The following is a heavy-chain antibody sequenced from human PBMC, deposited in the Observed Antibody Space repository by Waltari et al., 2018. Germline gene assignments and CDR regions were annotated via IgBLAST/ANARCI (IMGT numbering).Heavy chain of an antibody. Sequence: QPQLQESGPGLVKPSETLSLTCNVSGDSISSSGFYWVWIRQSPGKGLEGIGSIYYDGSTYYSPSLRSRVTISADTSKNQFSLKLTSVTAADTAVYYCAAENPTRSYDLDAWGQGILVTASS. CDR2: IYYDGST. D-gene: IGHD3-16*01. J-gene: IGHJ5*02. CDR1: GDSISSSGFY. V-gene: IGHV4-39*01. CDR3: AAENPTRSYDLDA.